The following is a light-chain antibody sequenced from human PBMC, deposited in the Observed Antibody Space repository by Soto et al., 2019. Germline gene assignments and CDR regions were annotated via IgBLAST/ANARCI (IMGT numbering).Light chain of an antibody. CDR2: EVI. CDR3: FSYAGSTTLV. Sequence: QSALTQPASVSGSRGQSITISCTGTSSDVGSYNLVSWYQQHPGKAPKVIIYEVIKRPSGVSNRFSGSKSGNTASLTISGLQAEDEADYYCFSYAGSTTLVFGGGTKVTVL. V-gene: IGLV2-23*02. CDR1: SSDVGSYNL. J-gene: IGLJ2*01.